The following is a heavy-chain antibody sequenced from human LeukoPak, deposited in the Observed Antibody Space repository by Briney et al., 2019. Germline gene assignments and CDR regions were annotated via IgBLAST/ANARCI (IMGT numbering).Heavy chain of an antibody. D-gene: IGHD6-19*01. Sequence: PGGSLRLSCAASGFTFSSYSMIWVRQAPGKGLEWVSTITDDGYNTYSADSVKGRITFSRDNSKNTLSLQLRSLRAEDTAVYYCAKDLSYTSGASDHWGQGTLVTVSS. J-gene: IGHJ4*02. CDR1: GFTFSSYS. V-gene: IGHV3-23*01. CDR2: ITDDGYNT. CDR3: AKDLSYTSGASDH.